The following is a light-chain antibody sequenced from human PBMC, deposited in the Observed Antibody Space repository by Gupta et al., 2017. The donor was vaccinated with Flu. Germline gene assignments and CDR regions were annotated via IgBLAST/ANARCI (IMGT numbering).Light chain of an antibody. CDR1: QDINKF. V-gene: IGKV1-33*01. CDR3: QHEDNCPLT. Sequence: DIQMTQSPSSLAASVGDRVTITCQASQDINKFLNWYRQKPGKAPNILIFDTSNLEAGVPSRFSGSGTGTVFTFTISSLQPEDFATYYCQHEDNCPLTFGRGTKVEI. J-gene: IGKJ4*01. CDR2: DTS.